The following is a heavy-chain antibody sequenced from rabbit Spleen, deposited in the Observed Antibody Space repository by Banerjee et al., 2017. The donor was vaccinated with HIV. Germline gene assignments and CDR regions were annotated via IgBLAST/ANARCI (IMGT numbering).Heavy chain of an antibody. V-gene: IGHV1S45*01. CDR2: IYGGSSGET. J-gene: IGHJ6*01. Sequence: QEQLVESGGGLVKPGGTLTLTCSASGFSFSSDYYICWVRQAPGKGLEWIGCIYGGSSGETVYASWVNGRFTISKTSSTTVTLQMTSLTAADTATCFCARGIAYGYAGDSYPPYGMDLWGPGTLVTVS. CDR1: GFSFSSDYY. CDR3: ARGIAYGYAGDSYPPYGMDL. D-gene: IGHD6-1*01.